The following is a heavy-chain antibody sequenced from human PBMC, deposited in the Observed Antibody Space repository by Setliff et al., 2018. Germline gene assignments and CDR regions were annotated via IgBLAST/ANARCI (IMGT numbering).Heavy chain of an antibody. D-gene: IGHD6-13*01. CDR2: IDQSGST. Sequence: SETLSLTCNVSGGSINSRSYYWGWIRQPPGKGPEWIGDIDQSGSTNYNPSLKSRLTISVDTSKNQFSLSLSSVTAADTAVYYCAGGAFGSRWYVRPWFDPWGQGTLVTVSS. J-gene: IGHJ5*02. V-gene: IGHV4-39*07. CDR1: GGSINSRSYY. CDR3: AGGAFGSRWYVRPWFDP.